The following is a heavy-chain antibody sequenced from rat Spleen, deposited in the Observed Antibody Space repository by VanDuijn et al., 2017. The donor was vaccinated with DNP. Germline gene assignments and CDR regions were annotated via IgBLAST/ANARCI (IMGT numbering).Heavy chain of an antibody. Sequence: QVQLKESGPGLVQPSQTLSLTCTVSGFSLDSYTVSWVRQPPGKGLEWIAAISNSGITYYNSALKSRLIIRRDTSKSQVFLKSNSLQTEDTAMYFCVRWEGINGYWGQGTLVTVSS. D-gene: IGHD1-11*01. V-gene: IGHV2-6*01. CDR2: ISNSGIT. CDR1: GFSLDSYT. CDR3: VRWEGINGY. J-gene: IGHJ3*01.